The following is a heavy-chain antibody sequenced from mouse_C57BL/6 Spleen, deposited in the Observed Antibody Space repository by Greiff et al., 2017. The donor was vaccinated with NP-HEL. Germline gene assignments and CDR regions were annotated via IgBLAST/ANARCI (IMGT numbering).Heavy chain of an antibody. V-gene: IGHV7-3*01. D-gene: IGHD2-2*01. J-gene: IGHJ4*01. CDR1: GFTFTDYY. CDR3: ARGGVTTKAMDY. CDR2: IRNKANGYTT. Sequence: DVKLVESGGGLVQPGGSLSLSCAASGFTFTDYYMSWVRQPPGKALEWLGFIRNKANGYTTAYSASVKGRFTISRDNSQSILYLQMNALRAEDSATYYCARGGVTTKAMDYWGQGTSVTVSS.